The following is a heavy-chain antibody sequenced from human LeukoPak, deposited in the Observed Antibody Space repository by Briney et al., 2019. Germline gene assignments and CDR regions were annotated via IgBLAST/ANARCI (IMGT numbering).Heavy chain of an antibody. V-gene: IGHV3-30*03. CDR2: ISYDGSNK. J-gene: IGHJ5*02. D-gene: IGHD5-24*01. CDR1: GFTFSSYG. Sequence: GRSLRLSCAASGFTFSSYGMYWVRQAPGKGLEWVAVISYDGSNKYYADSVKGRFTISRDNSKNTLYLQMNSLRADDTAVYYCARSGEMATILVYGSNWFDPWGQGTLVTVSS. CDR3: ARSGEMATILVYGSNWFDP.